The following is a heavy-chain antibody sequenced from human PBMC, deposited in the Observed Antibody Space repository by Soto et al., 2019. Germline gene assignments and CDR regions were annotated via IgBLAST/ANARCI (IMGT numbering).Heavy chain of an antibody. D-gene: IGHD3-3*01. CDR2: INHSGST. J-gene: IGHJ6*02. CDR3: ARTYYDFWSGKDGMDV. CDR1: GGSFSGYY. Sequence: SETLSLTCAVYGGSFSGYYWSWIRQPPGKGLEWIGEINHSGSTNYNPSLKSRVTISVDTSKNQFSLKLSSVTAADTAVYYCARTYYDFWSGKDGMDVWGQGTTVTVYS. V-gene: IGHV4-34*01.